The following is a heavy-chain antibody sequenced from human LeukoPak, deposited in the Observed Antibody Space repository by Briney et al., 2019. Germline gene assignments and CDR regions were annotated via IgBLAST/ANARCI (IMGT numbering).Heavy chain of an antibody. CDR1: GFTFSSFA. J-gene: IGHJ3*02. D-gene: IGHD6-13*01. Sequence: GGSLRLSCAASGFTFSSFAMSWVRQAPGKGLDWVSSISGGSENTYYADSVKGRFTISGDNSKNTLDLHLNSLTADDTAVYYCANMQLVKGVFEIWGQGTRVTVSS. V-gene: IGHV3-23*01. CDR3: ANMQLVKGVFEI. CDR2: ISGGSENT.